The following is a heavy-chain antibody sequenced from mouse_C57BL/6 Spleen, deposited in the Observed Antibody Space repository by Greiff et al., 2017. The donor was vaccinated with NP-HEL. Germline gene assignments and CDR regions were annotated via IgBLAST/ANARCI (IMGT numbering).Heavy chain of an antibody. CDR1: GYTFTSYW. Sequence: QVQLQQPGAELVRPGTSVKLSCKASGYTFTSYWMHWVKQRPGQGLEWIGVIDPSDSYTNYNQKFKGKATLTVDTSSSTAYMQLSSLTSEDSAVYYCASEGKNWGQGTTLTVSS. CDR2: IDPSDSYT. J-gene: IGHJ2*01. CDR3: ASEGKN. V-gene: IGHV1-59*01.